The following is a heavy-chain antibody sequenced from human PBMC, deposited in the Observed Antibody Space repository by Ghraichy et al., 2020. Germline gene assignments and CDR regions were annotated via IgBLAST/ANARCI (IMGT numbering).Heavy chain of an antibody. J-gene: IGHJ4*02. V-gene: IGHV3-7*05. CDR1: GLTFSNYW. CDR2: IRQDGSEK. D-gene: IGHD6-6*01. CDR3: ARASRSIAGGGY. Sequence: GGSLRLSCEASGLTFSNYWMSWARQAPGKGLEWVANIRQDGSEKNYVDSVMGRFTISRDNAKNSLYLQMNSLRAEDTAVYYCARASRSIAGGGYWGQGTLVTVSS.